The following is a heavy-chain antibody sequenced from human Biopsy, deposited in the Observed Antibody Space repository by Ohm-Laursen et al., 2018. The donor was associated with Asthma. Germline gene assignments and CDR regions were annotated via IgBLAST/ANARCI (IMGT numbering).Heavy chain of an antibody. J-gene: IGHJ5*02. CDR2: INPNSGGT. V-gene: IGHV1-2*06. Sequence: PSVKVSCKASGYTFTGYYMHWVRQAPGQGLEWMGRINPNSGGTNYAQKFQGRVTMTRDTSISTAYMELSRLRSDDTAVYYCAREGITGTTAWFDPWGQGTLVTVSS. CDR1: GYTFTGYY. D-gene: IGHD1-7*01. CDR3: AREGITGTTAWFDP.